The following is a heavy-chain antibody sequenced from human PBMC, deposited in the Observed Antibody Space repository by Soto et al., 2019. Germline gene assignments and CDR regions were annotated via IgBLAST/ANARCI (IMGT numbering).Heavy chain of an antibody. V-gene: IGHV3-7*01. Sequence: EVQLVESGGGLVQPGGSLRLSCAASGFTFRNYLMSWVRQAPGKGLEWVANIKQDGSEKYYVASVNGRFTISRDNAKNSLYLQMNSLRADDTAVYYCAREKRANGYFDYWGQGTLVTVSS. CDR3: AREKRANGYFDY. CDR1: GFTFRNYL. D-gene: IGHD6-25*01. J-gene: IGHJ4*02. CDR2: IKQDGSEK.